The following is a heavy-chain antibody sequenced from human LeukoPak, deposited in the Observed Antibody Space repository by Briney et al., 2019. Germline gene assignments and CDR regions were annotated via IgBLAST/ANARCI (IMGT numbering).Heavy chain of an antibody. CDR1: GXXXXSYY. J-gene: IGHJ5*02. Sequence: SGXXXXSYYWSWIRQPPGKGLEWIGYIYYSGSTNYNPSLKSRVTISVDTSKNQFSLKLSSVTAADTAVYYCARGQTYYYDSSGYRRFDPWGQGTLVTVSS. CDR3: ARGQTYYYDSSGYRRFDP. D-gene: IGHD3-22*01. V-gene: IGHV4-59*01. CDR2: IYYSGST.